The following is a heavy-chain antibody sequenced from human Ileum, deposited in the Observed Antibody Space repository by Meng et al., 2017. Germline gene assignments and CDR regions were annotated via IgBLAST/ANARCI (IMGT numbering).Heavy chain of an antibody. J-gene: IGHJ4*02. V-gene: IGHV3-23*01. CDR1: GFTFSSYA. Sequence: ESLKISCAASGFTFSSYAMSWVRQAPGKGLELVSAISGSGGSTYYADSVKGRFTISRDNSKNTLYLQMNSLRAEDTAVYYCAKGGYIAVAGTLDYWGQGTLVTVSS. CDR2: ISGSGGST. D-gene: IGHD6-19*01. CDR3: AKGGYIAVAGTLDY.